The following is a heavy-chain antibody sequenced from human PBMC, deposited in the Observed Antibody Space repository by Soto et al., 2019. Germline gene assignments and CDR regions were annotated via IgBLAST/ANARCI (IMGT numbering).Heavy chain of an antibody. Sequence: SETLSLTCAVSGGSISRSYWWSWVRQLPGKGLEWIGEIYHTGSTIYNPSLQSRVTLSVDKSKNEFSLKLSSVTAADTAVYYCARVWGGAFDFWGQGTMVTVSS. V-gene: IGHV4-4*02. CDR1: GGSISRSYW. CDR2: IYHTGST. CDR3: ARVWGGAFDF. D-gene: IGHD3-10*01. J-gene: IGHJ3*01.